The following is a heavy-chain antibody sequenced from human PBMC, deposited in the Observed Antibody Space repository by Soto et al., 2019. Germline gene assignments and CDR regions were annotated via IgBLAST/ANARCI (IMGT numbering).Heavy chain of an antibody. CDR1: GFSLSTSGVG. J-gene: IGHJ4*02. Sequence: QITLKESGPTLVKPTQTLTLTCTFSGFSLSTSGVGVGWIRQPPGKALEWLALIYWDDDKRYSPSLKSRLTITKDTYKTQVVLTMTNMDPVDTATYYCAHTEDXAYXXXXCXXPPKYWGQGTLVTVSS. CDR2: IYWDDDK. V-gene: IGHV2-5*02. D-gene: IGHD2-21*02. CDR3: AHTEDXAYXXXXCXXPPKY.